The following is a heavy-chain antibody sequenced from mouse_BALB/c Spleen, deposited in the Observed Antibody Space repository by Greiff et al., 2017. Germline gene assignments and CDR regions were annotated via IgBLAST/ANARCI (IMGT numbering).Heavy chain of an antibody. CDR2: ISYSGST. CDR1: GDSITSCY. V-gene: IGHV3-8*02. Sequence: EVKLVESGPSLVKPSQTLSLTCSVTGDSITSCYWNWIRKFPGNKLEYMGYISYSGSTYYNPSLKSRISITRDTSKNQYYLQLNSVTTEDTATYYCARGNFGYDLYYFDYWGQGTTLTVSA. CDR3: ARGNFGYDLYYFDY. D-gene: IGHD2-2*01. J-gene: IGHJ2*01.